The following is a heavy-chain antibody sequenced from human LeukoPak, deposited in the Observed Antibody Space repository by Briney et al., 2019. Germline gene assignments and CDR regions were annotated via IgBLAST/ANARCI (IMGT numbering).Heavy chain of an antibody. CDR2: IYYSGST. D-gene: IGHD1-26*01. Sequence: SETLSLTCTVSGGSISSSSYYWGWIRQPPGKGLEWIGSIYYSGSTYYNPSLKSRVTISVDTSKNQFSLKLSSVTAADTAVYHCARHGRWEEPYYFDYWGQGTLVTVSS. CDR1: GGSISSSSYY. V-gene: IGHV4-39*01. J-gene: IGHJ4*02. CDR3: ARHGRWEEPYYFDY.